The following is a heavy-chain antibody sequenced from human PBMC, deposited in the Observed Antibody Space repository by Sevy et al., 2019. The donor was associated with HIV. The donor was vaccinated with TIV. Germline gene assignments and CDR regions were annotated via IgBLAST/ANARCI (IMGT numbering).Heavy chain of an antibody. CDR1: GFTFSSYW. Sequence: GGSLRLSCAASGFTFSSYWMSWVRQAPGKGLGWVANIKQDGSEKYYVDSVKGRFTISRDNAKNSLYLQMNSLRAEDTAVYYCARATDDYVCLNWGQGTLVTVSS. D-gene: IGHD3-16*01. J-gene: IGHJ4*02. CDR2: IKQDGSEK. V-gene: IGHV3-7*01. CDR3: ARATDDYVCLN.